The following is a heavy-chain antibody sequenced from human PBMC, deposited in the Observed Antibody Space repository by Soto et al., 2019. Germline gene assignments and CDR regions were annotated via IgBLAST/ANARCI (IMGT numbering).Heavy chain of an antibody. Sequence: EVQLVESGGGLVTPGGSLRLSCAASGFTFSAYSMNWVRQAPGKGLEWVSSIRSGGGSVEYADSVKGRFTISRDNAESSLYLQMNSLRVEDTAVYYCARRGVDCSTSSCYCDYWGQGTLVTVSS. J-gene: IGHJ4*02. CDR1: GFTFSAYS. D-gene: IGHD2-2*01. CDR3: ARRGVDCSTSSCYCDY. V-gene: IGHV3-21*06. CDR2: IRSGGGSV.